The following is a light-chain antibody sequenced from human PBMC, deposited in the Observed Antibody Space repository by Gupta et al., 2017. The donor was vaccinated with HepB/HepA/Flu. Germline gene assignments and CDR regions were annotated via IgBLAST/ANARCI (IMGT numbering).Light chain of an antibody. CDR2: GAS. J-gene: IGKJ1*01. V-gene: IGKV1-12*01. CDR1: QGISSQ. Sequence: DIQMTQSPSSVSASVGDRFTITCRASQGISSQLVWYQQKAGNAPNLLIYGASRVQSGVPSRFSGSGSGTDFTLTISSRQPEDFATYYCQHRNSFPWTFGQGTKVEIK. CDR3: QHRNSFPWT.